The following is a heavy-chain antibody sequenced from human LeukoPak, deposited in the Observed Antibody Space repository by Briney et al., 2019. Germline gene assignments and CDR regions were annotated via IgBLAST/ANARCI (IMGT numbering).Heavy chain of an antibody. V-gene: IGHV3-7*01. CDR2: IKQDGSEK. Sequence: GSLRLSCAASGFTFSSYWMSWVRQAPGKGLEWVANIKQDGSEKYYVDSVKGRFTISRDNAKNSLYLQMNSLRAEDTAVYYCAGALPRVLLWLGELYFDYWGQGTLVTVSS. J-gene: IGHJ4*02. D-gene: IGHD3-10*01. CDR1: GFTFSSYW. CDR3: AGALPRVLLWLGELYFDY.